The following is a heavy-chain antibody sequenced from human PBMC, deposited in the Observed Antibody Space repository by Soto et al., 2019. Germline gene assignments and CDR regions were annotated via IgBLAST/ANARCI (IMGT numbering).Heavy chain of an antibody. D-gene: IGHD2-2*02. CDR2: IIPIFGTA. J-gene: IGHJ6*02. CDR3: ALYCSSTSCYXGPWPRQTRHNYYYGMDV. CDR1: GGTFSSYA. V-gene: IGHV1-69*13. Sequence: SVKVSCKASGGTFSSYAISWVRQAPGQGLEWMGGIIPIFGTANYAQKFQGRVTITADESTSTAYMELSSLRSEDTAVYYCALYCSSTSCYXGPWPRQTRHNYYYGMDVWGQGTTVTVS.